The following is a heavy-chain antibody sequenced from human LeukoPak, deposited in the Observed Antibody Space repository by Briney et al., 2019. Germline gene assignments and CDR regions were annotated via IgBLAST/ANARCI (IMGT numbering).Heavy chain of an antibody. D-gene: IGHD4-17*01. CDR1: GLTFSSYA. V-gene: IGHV3-23*01. Sequence: GGSLRLSCAASGLTFSSYAMSWVRQAPGKGLEWVSAISGSGGSTYYADSVKGRFTISRDNSKNTLYLQMNSLRAEDTAVYYCAKDPDYGDYGTDNWFDPWGQGTLVTVSS. CDR3: AKDPDYGDYGTDNWFDP. J-gene: IGHJ5*02. CDR2: ISGSGGST.